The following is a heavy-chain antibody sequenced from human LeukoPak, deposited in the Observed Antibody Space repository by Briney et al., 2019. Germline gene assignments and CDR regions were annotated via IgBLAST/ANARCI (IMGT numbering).Heavy chain of an antibody. D-gene: IGHD4/OR15-4a*01. J-gene: IGHJ6*03. CDR2: IGGGGRDT. CDR3: AKNRGANYYNYYMDV. CDR1: GFTFSTYA. Sequence: GGSLRLSCAASGFTFSTYAMSWVRQAPGKGLEWLSTIGGGGRDTFYADTVKGRFTVSRDNSKNTLYLQMSSLRAEDTAVYFCAKNRGANYYNYYMDVWGKGTTVTVSS. V-gene: IGHV3-23*01.